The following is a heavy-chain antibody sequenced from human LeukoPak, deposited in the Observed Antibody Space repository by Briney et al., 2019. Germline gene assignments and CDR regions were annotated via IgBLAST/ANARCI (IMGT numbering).Heavy chain of an antibody. CDR2: IKQDGSEK. CDR1: GFTFSIYW. D-gene: IGHD6-13*01. V-gene: IGHV3-7*01. J-gene: IGHJ4*02. CDR3: ARESGQIAAREGY. Sequence: PGGSLRLSCAASGFTFSIYWMSWVRQAPGKGLESVANIKQDGSEKYYVDSVKGRFTISRDNAKNSLYLQMNSLRAEDTAVYYCARESGQIAAREGYWGQGTLVTVSS.